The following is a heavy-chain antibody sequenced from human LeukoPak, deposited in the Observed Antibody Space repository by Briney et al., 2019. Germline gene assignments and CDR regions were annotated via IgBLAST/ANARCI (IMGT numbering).Heavy chain of an antibody. CDR1: GGSISSVEYY. J-gene: IGHJ4*02. V-gene: IGHV4-30-4*01. Sequence: SETLSLTCTVSGGSISSVEYYWSWIRQPPGKGLEWIGHIYYSGSTSYNPSLRSRVTISVDTSQNQFSLNLSSVTAADTAVYYCARYSRATGKLDYWGQGTLVTVSS. D-gene: IGHD5-24*01. CDR2: IYYSGST. CDR3: ARYSRATGKLDY.